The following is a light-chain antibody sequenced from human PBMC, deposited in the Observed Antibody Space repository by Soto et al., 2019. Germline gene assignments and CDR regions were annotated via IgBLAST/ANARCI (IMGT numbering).Light chain of an antibody. CDR3: CSYAGSSTFYV. V-gene: IGLV2-11*01. Sequence: QSALTQPGSVCGSPGQSVTISCTGTISDVGGYNCVSWYQQHPGKAPKLMIYDVSKRPSGVPDRFSGSTSGNTASLTISGLQAEHEADYYCCSYAGSSTFYVFGTGTKVTVL. CDR1: ISDVGGYNC. CDR2: DVS. J-gene: IGLJ1*01.